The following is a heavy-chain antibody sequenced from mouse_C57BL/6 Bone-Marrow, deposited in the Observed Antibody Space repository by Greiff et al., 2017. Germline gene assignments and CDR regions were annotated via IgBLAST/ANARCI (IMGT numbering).Heavy chain of an antibody. D-gene: IGHD5-2*01. J-gene: IGHJ1*03. CDR3: AREGISEGYFDV. V-gene: IGHV1-50*01. Sequence: QVQLQQPGAELVKPGASVKLSCKASGYTFTSYWVQWVKQRPGQGLEWIGEIDPSDSYTNYNQKFKGKATLTVDTSSSTAYMQLSSLTSEDSAVYYCAREGISEGYFDVWGTGTTVTVSS. CDR1: GYTFTSYW. CDR2: IDPSDSYT.